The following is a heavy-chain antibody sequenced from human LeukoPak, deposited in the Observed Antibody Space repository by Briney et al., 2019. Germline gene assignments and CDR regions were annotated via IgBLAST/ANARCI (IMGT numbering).Heavy chain of an antibody. J-gene: IGHJ5*02. Sequence: SETLSLTCTVSGGSISSSSYYWGWIRQPPGKGLEWIGSIYYSGSTYYNPSLKSRVTISVDTSKNQFSLKLSSVTAADTAVYYCATANDMITFGGVIVNVDWFDPWGQGTLVTVSS. D-gene: IGHD3-16*02. CDR2: IYYSGST. CDR3: ATANDMITFGGVIVNVDWFDP. CDR1: GGSISSSSYY. V-gene: IGHV4-39*01.